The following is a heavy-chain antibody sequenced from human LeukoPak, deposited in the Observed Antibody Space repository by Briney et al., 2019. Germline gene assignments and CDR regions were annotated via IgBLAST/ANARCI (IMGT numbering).Heavy chain of an antibody. J-gene: IGHJ5*02. D-gene: IGHD3-10*01. V-gene: IGHV3-73*01. CDR3: TSPSGRGIQNWFDP. CDR1: GFTFSGSG. CDR2: IRSKANSYAT. Sequence: GGSMRLSCAASGFTFSGSGMHWVRQASGKGLEWVGRIRSKANSYATAYAASVKGRFTISRDDSKNTAYLQVNSLKTEDTAVYYCTSPSGRGIQNWFDPWGQGTLVTVSS.